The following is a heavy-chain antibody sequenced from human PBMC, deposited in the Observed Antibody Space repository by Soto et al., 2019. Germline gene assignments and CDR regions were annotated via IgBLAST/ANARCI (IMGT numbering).Heavy chain of an antibody. V-gene: IGHV1-69*06. CDR2: IIPIFGTA. Sequence: SVKVSCKASGGTFSSYAISWVRQAPGQGLEWMGGIIPIFGTANYAQKFQGRVTITADKSTSTAYMELSSLRSEDTAVYYCAGRTYYYDSSGPIKDVYFDDWVKGTLVTVSA. D-gene: IGHD3-22*01. CDR1: GGTFSSYA. J-gene: IGHJ4*02. CDR3: AGRTYYYDSSGPIKDVYFDD.